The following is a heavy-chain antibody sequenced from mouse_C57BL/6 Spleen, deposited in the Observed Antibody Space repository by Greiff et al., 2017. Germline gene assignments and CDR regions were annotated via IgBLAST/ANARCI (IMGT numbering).Heavy chain of an antibody. D-gene: IGHD1-1*01. CDR3: ARMEGFTTVVAGEFDY. V-gene: IGHV2-9-1*01. CDR1: GFSLTSYA. CDR2: IWTGGGT. J-gene: IGHJ2*01. Sequence: VKVVESGPGLVAPSQSLSITCTVSGFSLTSYAISWVRQPPGKGLEWLGVIWTGGGTNYNSALKSRLSISKDNSKSQVFLKMNSLQTDDTARYYCARMEGFTTVVAGEFDYWGQGTTLTVSS.